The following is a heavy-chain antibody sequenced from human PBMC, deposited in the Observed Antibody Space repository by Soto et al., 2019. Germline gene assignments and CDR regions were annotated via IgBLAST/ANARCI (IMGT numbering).Heavy chain of an antibody. J-gene: IGHJ4*02. Sequence: SETLSLTCTVSGGSISSSSYYWGWIRQPPGKGLEWIGSIYYSGSTYYNPSLKSRVTISVDTSKNQFSLKLSSVTAADTAVYYCARKLLPFDYWGQGTLVTVSS. D-gene: IGHD3-22*01. V-gene: IGHV4-39*01. CDR2: IYYSGST. CDR1: GGSISSSSYY. CDR3: ARKLLPFDY.